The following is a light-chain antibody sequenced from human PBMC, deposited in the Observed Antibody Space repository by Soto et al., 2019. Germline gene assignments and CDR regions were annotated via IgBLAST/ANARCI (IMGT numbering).Light chain of an antibody. CDR3: QQYDDLPLT. CDR1: QDIKNY. CDR2: DAS. Sequence: EIQMTQSPSYLSASVGDRVTITCQATQDIKNYLSWYQQKPGKAPKLLIYDASNLETGVPSRFIGSGSGTDFTFTSTSLQPEDIVRYFCQQYDDLPLTFGGGTKVEIK. J-gene: IGKJ4*01. V-gene: IGKV1-33*01.